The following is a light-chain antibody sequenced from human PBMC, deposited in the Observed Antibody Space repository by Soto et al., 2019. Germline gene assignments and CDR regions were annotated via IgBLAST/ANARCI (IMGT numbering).Light chain of an antibody. CDR3: VQSVQAPPWT. Sequence: DIVMTQSPLSLPVTPGEPASISCRSSQSLLQSDGHNYLEWYLQKPGQSPQLLLYLVSHRASGVPDRFRGSGSGTDFTLEISPVEAEDVGIYYCVQSVQAPPWTFGQGTRVDI. V-gene: IGKV2-28*01. CDR1: QSLLQSDGHNY. J-gene: IGKJ1*01. CDR2: LVS.